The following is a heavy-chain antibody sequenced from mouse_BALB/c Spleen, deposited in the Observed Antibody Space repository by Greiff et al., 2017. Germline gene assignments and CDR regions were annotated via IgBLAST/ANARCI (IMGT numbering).Heavy chain of an antibody. CDR2: ILPGSGST. D-gene: IGHD4-1*01. CDR1: GYTFSSYW. J-gene: IGHJ3*01. V-gene: IGHV1-9*01. CDR3: ARSGDATGGFAY. Sequence: QVQLQQSGAELMKPGASVKISCKATGYTFSSYWIEWVRQRPGHGLEWIGEILPGSGSTNYNEKVKGKATFTADTSSNTAYMQLSSLTSEDSAVYYCARSGDATGGFAYWGQGTLVTVSA.